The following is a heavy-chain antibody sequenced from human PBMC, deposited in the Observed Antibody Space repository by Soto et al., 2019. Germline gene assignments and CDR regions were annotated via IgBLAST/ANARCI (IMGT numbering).Heavy chain of an antibody. CDR3: ARGHPFDY. V-gene: IGHV4-59*01. CDR2: IYYSGNT. J-gene: IGHJ4*02. Sequence: TSETLSLTCTVSGGSISSYLWSWIRQPPGKGLEWIGFIYYSGNTNYNPSLKSRVTISVDTSKNRFSLKLSSVTAADTAVYYCARGHPFDYWGQGTLVTVSS. CDR1: GGSISSYL.